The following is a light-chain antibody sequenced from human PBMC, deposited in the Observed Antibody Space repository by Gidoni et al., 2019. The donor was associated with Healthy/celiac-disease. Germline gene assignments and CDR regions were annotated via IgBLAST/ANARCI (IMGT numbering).Light chain of an antibody. V-gene: IGKV3-20*01. CDR3: QQYGSSPRT. Sequence: VLTPSPGTLSLSPGERATLSCRASQSVSSSYLAWYQQKPGQAPRLLIYGASSRATGIPDRFSGSGSGTDFTLTISRLEPEDFAVYYCQQYGSSPRTFGQGTKVEIK. CDR1: QSVSSSY. CDR2: GAS. J-gene: IGKJ1*01.